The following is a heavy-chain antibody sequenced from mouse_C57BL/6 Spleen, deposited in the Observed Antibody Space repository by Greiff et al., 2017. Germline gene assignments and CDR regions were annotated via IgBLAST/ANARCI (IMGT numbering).Heavy chain of an antibody. CDR2: INYDGSST. CDR3: ASDRGPLYFDY. J-gene: IGHJ2*01. Sequence: EVHLLQSEAGLVQPGSSMKLSCTASGFTFSDYYMAWVRQVPEKGLEWVANINYDGSSTTYLDSLKSRFIISRDNAKDILYLQMCRLKSEDTATYYCASDRGPLYFDYWGQGTTLTVSS. CDR1: GFTFSDYY. V-gene: IGHV5-16*01.